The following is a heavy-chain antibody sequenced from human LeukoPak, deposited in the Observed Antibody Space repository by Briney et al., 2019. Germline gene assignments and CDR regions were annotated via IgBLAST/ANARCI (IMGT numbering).Heavy chain of an antibody. CDR3: ARVVAGIWSPGNAFDI. CDR1: GGSISSGGYY. J-gene: IGHJ3*02. Sequence: SETLSLTCAVSGGSISSGGYYWSWIRQPPGKGLEWIGEINHSGSTNYNPSLKSRVTISVDTSKNQFSLKLSSVTAADTAVYYCARVVAGIWSPGNAFDIWGQGTMVTVSS. D-gene: IGHD6-19*01. CDR2: INHSGST. V-gene: IGHV4-34*01.